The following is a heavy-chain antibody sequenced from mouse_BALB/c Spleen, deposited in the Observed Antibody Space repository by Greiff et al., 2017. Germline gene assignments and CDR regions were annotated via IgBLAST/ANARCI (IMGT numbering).Heavy chain of an antibody. J-gene: IGHJ2*01. CDR3: ARSFITTDFDY. Sequence: QVQLQQSGPELVKPGASVKISCKASGYAFSSSWMNWVKQRPGQGLEWIGRIYPGDGDTNYNGKFKGKATLTADKSSSTAYMQLSSLTSVDSAVYFCARSFITTDFDYWGQGTTLTVSS. V-gene: IGHV1-82*01. CDR1: GYAFSSSW. CDR2: IYPGDGDT. D-gene: IGHD1-1*01.